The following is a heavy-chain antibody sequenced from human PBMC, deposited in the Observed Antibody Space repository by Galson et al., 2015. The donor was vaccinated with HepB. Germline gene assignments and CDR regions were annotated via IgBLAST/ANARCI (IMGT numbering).Heavy chain of an antibody. D-gene: IGHD6-13*01. CDR1: GYTFTHYG. J-gene: IGHJ4*02. Sequence: SVKVSCKASGYTFTHYGVTWVRQAPGQGLEWMGWISGYNGNTNYAQKLQGRVTMTTDTATSTAYMAVRSLRSDDTAVYYCARDAPAGTSTLDYWGQGTLVTVSS. CDR3: ARDAPAGTSTLDY. CDR2: ISGYNGNT. V-gene: IGHV1-18*04.